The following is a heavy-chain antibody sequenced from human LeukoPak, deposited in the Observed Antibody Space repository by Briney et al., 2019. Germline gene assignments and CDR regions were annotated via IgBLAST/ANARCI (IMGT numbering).Heavy chain of an antibody. Sequence: GESLRLSCAASGFTFSSYSMSWVLQAPGKGLEWVSAITSSGSNTYFADSVKGRFTISRDNAKNTLNLQMNSLRAEDTAVYYCARDLGQYYDTSDNWFDPWGQGTLVTVSS. CDR3: ARDLGQYYDTSDNWFDP. J-gene: IGHJ5*02. CDR1: GFTFSSYS. V-gene: IGHV3-23*01. D-gene: IGHD3-22*01. CDR2: ITSSGSNT.